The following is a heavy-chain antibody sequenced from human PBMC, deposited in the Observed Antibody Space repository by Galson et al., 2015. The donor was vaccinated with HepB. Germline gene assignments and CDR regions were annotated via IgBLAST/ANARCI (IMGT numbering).Heavy chain of an antibody. Sequence: SLRLSCATSGFTFSNYWMSWVRRAPGKGLEWGANIKQDGSDEYYGGSVKGRFTIFRDNAKDSLYLQMSSLRVEDTAVYYCARDAPADWSPHSHYYYYGMDVWGQGTTVTVSS. J-gene: IGHJ6*02. CDR2: IKQDGSDE. CDR3: ARDAPADWSPHSHYYYYGMDV. D-gene: IGHD3/OR15-3a*01. CDR1: GFTFSNYW. V-gene: IGHV3-7*01.